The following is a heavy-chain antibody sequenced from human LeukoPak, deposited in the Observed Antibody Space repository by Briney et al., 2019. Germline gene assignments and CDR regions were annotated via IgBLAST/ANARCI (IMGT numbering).Heavy chain of an antibody. CDR2: ISAYNGNT. J-gene: IGHJ4*02. Sequence: GASVKVSCKASGYTFTSYGISWVRQAPGQGLEWMGWISAYNGNTNYAQKLQGRVTMTTDTSTSTAYMELRSLRSDDTAVYYCARVWNTMYRFTYYFDYWGQGTLVTVSS. D-gene: IGHD3-10*02. CDR3: ARVWNTMYRFTYYFDY. CDR1: GYTFTSYG. V-gene: IGHV1-18*01.